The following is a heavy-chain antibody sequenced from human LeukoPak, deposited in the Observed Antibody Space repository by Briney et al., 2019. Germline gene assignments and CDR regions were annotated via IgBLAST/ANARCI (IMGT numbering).Heavy chain of an antibody. V-gene: IGHV3-15*01. CDR3: ATDYLYDILTGSKY. CDR2: IKSKTDGGTT. Sequence: GGSLRLSFAASGFTFSHAWMSLVRQAPGKGLEWVCRIKSKTDGGTTDYAAPVKGRFTISRDDSKNTLYLQMNSLKMEDSAVYYCATDYLYDILTGSKYWGQGTLVTVSS. D-gene: IGHD3-9*01. J-gene: IGHJ4*02. CDR1: GFTFSHAW.